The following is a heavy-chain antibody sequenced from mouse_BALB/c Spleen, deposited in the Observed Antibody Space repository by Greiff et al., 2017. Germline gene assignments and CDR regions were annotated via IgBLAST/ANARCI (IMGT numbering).Heavy chain of an antibody. CDR1: GFSLTSYG. Sequence: VKVVESGPGLVAPSQSLSITCTVSGFSLTSYGVHWVRQPPGKGLEWLGVIWAGGSTNYNSALMSRLSISKDNSKSQVFLKMNSLQTDDTAMYYCARAYYYGSSYKFAYWGQGTLVTVSA. V-gene: IGHV2-9*02. CDR3: ARAYYYGSSYKFAY. J-gene: IGHJ3*01. D-gene: IGHD1-1*01. CDR2: IWAGGST.